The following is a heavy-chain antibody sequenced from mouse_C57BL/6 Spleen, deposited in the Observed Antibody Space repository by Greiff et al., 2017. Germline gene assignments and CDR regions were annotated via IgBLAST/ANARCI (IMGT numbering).Heavy chain of an antibody. D-gene: IGHD2-1*01. V-gene: IGHV1-59*01. Sequence: VKLQQPGAELVRPGTSVKLSCKASGYTFTSYWMHWVKQRPGQGLEWIGVIDPSDSYTNYNQKFKGKATLTVDTSSSTAYMQLSSLTSEDSAVYYCARLYGNYDYWGQGTTLTVSS. CDR2: IDPSDSYT. CDR1: GYTFTSYW. J-gene: IGHJ2*01. CDR3: ARLYGNYDY.